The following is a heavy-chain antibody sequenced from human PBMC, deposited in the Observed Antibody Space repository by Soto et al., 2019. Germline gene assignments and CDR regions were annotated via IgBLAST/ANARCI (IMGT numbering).Heavy chain of an antibody. CDR3: ARPIYDSNSYYFDY. Sequence: QLQLQESGPGLVKPSETLSLTCTVSGGSISSSSYYWGWIRQPPGKGLEWIGSIYYSGSTYYNPSLKSRVTISVDTSKNQFSLKLSSVTAADTAVYYCARPIYDSNSYYFDYWGQGTLVTVSS. D-gene: IGHD3-22*01. CDR2: IYYSGST. J-gene: IGHJ4*02. V-gene: IGHV4-39*01. CDR1: GGSISSSSYY.